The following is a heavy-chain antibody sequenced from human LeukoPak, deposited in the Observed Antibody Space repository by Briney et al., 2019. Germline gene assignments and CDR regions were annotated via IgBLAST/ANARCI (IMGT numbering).Heavy chain of an antibody. CDR1: GFTFSSYS. V-gene: IGHV3-23*01. Sequence: GGSLRLSCAASGFTFSSYSMNWVRQAPGKGLEWVSAISGSGGSTYYADSVKGRFTISRDNSKNTLYLQMNSLRAEDTAVYYCAKVGYCSSTSCYDYYYYYMDVWGKGTTVTVSS. D-gene: IGHD2-2*01. CDR2: ISGSGGST. CDR3: AKVGYCSSTSCYDYYYYYMDV. J-gene: IGHJ6*03.